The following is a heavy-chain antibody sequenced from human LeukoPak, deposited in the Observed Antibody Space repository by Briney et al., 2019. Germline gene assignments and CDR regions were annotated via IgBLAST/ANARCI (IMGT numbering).Heavy chain of an antibody. CDR3: AKDKAPLLYSSSCAFDY. CDR1: GFTFNSYG. V-gene: IGHV3-30*02. D-gene: IGHD6-13*01. CDR2: IRYDGCDK. Sequence: GGSLRLSCAASGFTFNSYGMHWVRQAPGKGLEWVTFIRYDGCDKYYVDSVRGRFAISRDNSKNILYLQMNSLRAEDTAVYYCAKDKAPLLYSSSCAFDYWGQGALVAVSS. J-gene: IGHJ4*02.